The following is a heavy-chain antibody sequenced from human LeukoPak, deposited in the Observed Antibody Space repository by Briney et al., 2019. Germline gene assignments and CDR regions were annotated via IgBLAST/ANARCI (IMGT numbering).Heavy chain of an antibody. CDR3: AKVTAVAAKNTYYVDY. Sequence: GGSLRLSCAASGFTFGSYAMNWVRQAPGKGLEWVSGISGSGGSTYYADSVKGRFTISRDNSKNTLYLHMNSLSAEDTAVYYCAKVTAVAAKNTYYVDYWGQGTLVTVSS. CDR1: GFTFGSYA. V-gene: IGHV3-23*01. CDR2: ISGSGGST. J-gene: IGHJ4*02. D-gene: IGHD6-13*01.